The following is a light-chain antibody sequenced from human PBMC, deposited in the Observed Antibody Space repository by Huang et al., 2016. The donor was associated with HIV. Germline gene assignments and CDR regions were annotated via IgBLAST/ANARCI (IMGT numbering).Light chain of an antibody. CDR1: QTISTY. J-gene: IGKJ4*01. V-gene: IGKV1-39*01. Sequence: DIQMTQSPSSLSASVGDRVTITCRTSQTISTYLNWYQQKPGKAPKLLIYAASNLQSGVPSRVSCSGSETDFTLTISSLQPEDFATYYCQQSYSTRGFGGGTKVEIK. CDR2: AAS. CDR3: QQSYSTRG.